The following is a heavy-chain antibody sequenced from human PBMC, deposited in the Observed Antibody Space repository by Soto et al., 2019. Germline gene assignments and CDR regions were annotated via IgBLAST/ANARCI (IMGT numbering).Heavy chain of an antibody. Sequence: GSLRLSCAASVFTFSSYAMSWVRQAPGKGLEWVSAISGSGGSTYYADSVKGRFTISRDNSKNTLYLQMNSLRAEDTAVYYCAKPGRRFGELLPADYWGQGTLVTVSS. CDR2: ISGSGGST. V-gene: IGHV3-23*01. D-gene: IGHD3-10*01. CDR3: AKPGRRFGELLPADY. J-gene: IGHJ4*02. CDR1: VFTFSSYA.